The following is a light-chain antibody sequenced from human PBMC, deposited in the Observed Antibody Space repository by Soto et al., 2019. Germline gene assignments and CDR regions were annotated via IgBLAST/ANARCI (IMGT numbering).Light chain of an antibody. CDR2: EVS. Sequence: QSALTQPPSASGSPGQSVTISCTGTSSDVGGYNYVSWYQQHPGKAPKLMIYEVSKRPSGVPDRCSGYKSGNTASLTVSGLQAEDEADYYCSSYAGSTPYVFGTGTKLTVL. CDR3: SSYAGSTPYV. J-gene: IGLJ1*01. CDR1: SSDVGGYNY. V-gene: IGLV2-8*01.